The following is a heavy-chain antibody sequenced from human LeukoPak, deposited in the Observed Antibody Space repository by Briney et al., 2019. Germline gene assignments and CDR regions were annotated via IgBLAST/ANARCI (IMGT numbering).Heavy chain of an antibody. CDR2: INTGGDT. J-gene: IGHJ4*02. CDR1: GFTVSSNY. CDR3: ARLSTNSNGWYHFDN. Sequence: PGEALRLSCAASGFTVSSNYMGWGRQGPGKGLEWVSYINTGGDTNHADSVKGRFTISRDNSKNTLYLQMNSLRVEDTAVYFCARLSTNSNGWYHFDNWGQGTLVTVST. V-gene: IGHV3-53*01. D-gene: IGHD6-19*01.